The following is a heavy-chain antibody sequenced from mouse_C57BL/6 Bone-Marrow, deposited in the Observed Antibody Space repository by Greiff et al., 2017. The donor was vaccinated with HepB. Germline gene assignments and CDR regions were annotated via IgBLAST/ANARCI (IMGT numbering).Heavy chain of an antibody. Sequence: VQLKESGPELVKPGASVKISCKASGYSFTDYNMTWVKQSHGKSLEWIGVLNPNYGTTSYNQKFKGKATLTVDQSSSTAYMQLNSLTSEDSAVYYCARGDYYGPCYAMDYWGQGTSGTVST. CDR3: ARGDYYGPCYAMDY. CDR1: GYSFTDYN. J-gene: IGHJ4*01. CDR2: LNPNYGTT. V-gene: IGHV1-39*01. D-gene: IGHD1-1*01.